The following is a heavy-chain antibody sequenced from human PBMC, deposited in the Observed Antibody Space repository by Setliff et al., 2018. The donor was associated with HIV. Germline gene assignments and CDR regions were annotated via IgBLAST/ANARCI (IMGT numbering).Heavy chain of an antibody. CDR3: ARRGDGYNYYWYFDI. D-gene: IGHD5-12*01. Sequence: PSETLSLTCTVSGGSISSGTSYWSWIRQPAEKGLEWIGRIYTSGSTNYNPSLKSRVSISVDTSKNRFSLKLSSVTAADTAVYYCARRGDGYNYYWYFDIWGRGTLVT. CDR1: GGSISSGTSY. V-gene: IGHV4-61*02. CDR2: IYTSGST. J-gene: IGHJ2*01.